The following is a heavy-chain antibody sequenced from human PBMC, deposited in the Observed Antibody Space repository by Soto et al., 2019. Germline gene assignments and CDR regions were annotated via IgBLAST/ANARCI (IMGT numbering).Heavy chain of an antibody. CDR3: ATRSPPYYYYGMDV. D-gene: IGHD3-10*01. Sequence: PSETLSLTCTVPGGSISSGGYYWSWIRQHPGKGLEWIGYIYYSGSTYYNPSLKSRVTISVDTSKNQFSLKLSSVTAADTAVYYCATRSPPYYYYGMDVWGQGTTVTVS. CDR2: IYYSGST. CDR1: GGSISSGGYY. V-gene: IGHV4-31*03. J-gene: IGHJ6*02.